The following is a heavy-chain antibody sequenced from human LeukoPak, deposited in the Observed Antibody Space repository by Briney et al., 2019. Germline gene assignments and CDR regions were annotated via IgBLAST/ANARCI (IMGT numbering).Heavy chain of an antibody. CDR1: GGSISSYY. CDR2: IYYSGST. J-gene: IGHJ6*02. Sequence: SETLSLTCTVSGGSISSYYWSWIRQPPGKGLEWIGYIYYSGSTNYNPSLKSRVTISVDTSKNQFSLKLSSVTAADTAVYCCARLAARRNYYYYYGMDVWGQGTTVTVSS. D-gene: IGHD6-6*01. CDR3: ARLAARRNYYYYYGMDV. V-gene: IGHV4-59*08.